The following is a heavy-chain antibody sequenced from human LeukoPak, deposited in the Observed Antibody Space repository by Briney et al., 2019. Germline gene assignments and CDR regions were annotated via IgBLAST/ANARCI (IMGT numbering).Heavy chain of an antibody. D-gene: IGHD2/OR15-2a*01. V-gene: IGHV1-8*02. Sequence: GASVKISCKASGDTFTNYDINGVRQATGEGLEWMGWMNPNSGNTGYAQKFQGRVTMTRNTSISTAYMELSSLRSEDTALIYCARGTSCTSFTCPYYLEVWGKGTTVNVSS. CDR3: ARGTSCTSFTCPYYLEV. CDR2: MNPNSGNT. CDR1: GDTFTNYD. J-gene: IGHJ6*03.